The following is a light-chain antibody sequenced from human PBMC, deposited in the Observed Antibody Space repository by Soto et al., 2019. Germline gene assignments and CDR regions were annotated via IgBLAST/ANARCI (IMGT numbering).Light chain of an antibody. J-gene: IGKJ1*01. CDR2: KAS. Sequence: DLQMTQSPSTLSASVGDRVTITCRASQSINIWLAWYQQKPGRAPKLLIHKASTLESGVPSRFSGSGSGTEFTLTISSLQPDDFATYYCQQYNVYWTFGQGNRVEIK. V-gene: IGKV1-5*03. CDR1: QSINIW. CDR3: QQYNVYWT.